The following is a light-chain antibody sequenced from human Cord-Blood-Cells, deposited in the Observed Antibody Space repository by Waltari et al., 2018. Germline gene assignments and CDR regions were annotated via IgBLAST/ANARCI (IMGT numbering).Light chain of an antibody. CDR2: DVS. CDR3: SSYTSSSTWV. J-gene: IGLJ3*02. CDR1: SSDAGGYNY. V-gene: IGLV2-14*01. Sequence: QSALTQPASVSGSPGQSITISCTGTSSDAGGYNYVSWYQQQPGNAPKLMIYDVSKRPSGVSNRFSGSKAGNTASLTISGLQAEDEADYYCSSYTSSSTWVFGGGTKLTVL.